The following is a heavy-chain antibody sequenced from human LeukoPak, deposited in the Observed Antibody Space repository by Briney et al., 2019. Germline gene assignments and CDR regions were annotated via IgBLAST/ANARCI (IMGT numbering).Heavy chain of an antibody. CDR1: GFTFSDYY. J-gene: IGHJ4*02. D-gene: IGHD2-15*01. CDR2: ISSGSSYT. Sequence: PGGSLRLSCAASGFTFSDYYMSWIRQAPGKGLEWVSDISSGSSYTNYAESVQGRFSISRDNAKNSLFLQMTSLRVEDTAAYYCAKTKRYCSGGSCYWPSDFWGQGTLVTVSS. V-gene: IGHV3-11*03. CDR3: AKTKRYCSGGSCYWPSDF.